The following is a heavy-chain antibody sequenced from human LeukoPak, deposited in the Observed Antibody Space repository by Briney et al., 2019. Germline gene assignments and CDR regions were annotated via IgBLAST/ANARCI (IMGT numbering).Heavy chain of an antibody. J-gene: IGHJ6*03. CDR2: INPNSGGT. CDR3: ARDLWGDIAAADNYYYYYMDV. D-gene: IGHD6-13*01. V-gene: IGHV1-2*02. CDR1: GGTFSSYA. Sequence: ASVKVSCKASGGTFSSYAISWVRQAPGQGLEWMGWINPNSGGTNYAQKFQGRVTMTRDTSISTAYMELSRLRSDDTAVYYCARDLWGDIAAADNYYYYYMDVWGKGTTVTVSS.